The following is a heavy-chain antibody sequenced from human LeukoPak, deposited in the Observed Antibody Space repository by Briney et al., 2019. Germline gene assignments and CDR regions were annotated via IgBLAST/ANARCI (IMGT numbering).Heavy chain of an antibody. J-gene: IGHJ4*02. CDR2: INPSGGYT. V-gene: IGHV1-46*01. D-gene: IGHD5-18*01. CDR3: ARVADTAMNYYFDS. Sequence: GASVKVSCKASGYTFTTYYMHWVRQAPGQGLEWMGVINPSGGYTNYAQKFQDRVTMTRDTSTSTVYMELSSLRSEDTAVYFCARVADTAMNYYFDSWGQGTLVTVSS. CDR1: GYTFTTYY.